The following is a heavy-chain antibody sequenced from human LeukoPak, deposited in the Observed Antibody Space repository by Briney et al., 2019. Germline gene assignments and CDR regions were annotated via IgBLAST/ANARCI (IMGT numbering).Heavy chain of an antibody. CDR1: GYTFTGYY. D-gene: IGHD7-27*01. CDR3: ARVGPNGGYYYYYMDV. CDR2: INPNSGGT. V-gene: IGHV1-2*02. J-gene: IGHJ6*03. Sequence: ASVKVSCKGSGYTFTGYYMHWVRQAPGQGLEWMGWINPNSGGTNYAQKFQGRVTMTRDTSISTAYMELSRLRSDDTAVYYCARVGPNGGYYYYYMDVWGKGTTVTVSS.